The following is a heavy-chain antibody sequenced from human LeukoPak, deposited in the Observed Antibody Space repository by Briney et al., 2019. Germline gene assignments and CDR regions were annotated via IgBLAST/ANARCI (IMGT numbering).Heavy chain of an antibody. D-gene: IGHD3-22*01. CDR3: ARDGGDYYDSSGYYP. CDR2: ISAYNGNT. CDR1: GYTFTSYG. Sequence: ASVKVSCKASGYTFTSYGISWVRQAPGQGLEWMGWISAYNGNTNYAQKLQGRVTMTTDTSTSAAYMELRSLRPDDTAVYYCARDGGDYYDSSGYYPWGQGTLVTVSS. J-gene: IGHJ5*02. V-gene: IGHV1-18*01.